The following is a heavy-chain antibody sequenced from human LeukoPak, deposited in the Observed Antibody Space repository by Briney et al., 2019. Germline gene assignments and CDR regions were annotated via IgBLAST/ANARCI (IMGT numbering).Heavy chain of an antibody. Sequence: GGSLRLSCAVSGFTFSSYAMSWVRQAPGKGLEWVSAISGSGGSTYYADSVKGRFTISRDNSKNTLYLQMNSLRAEDTAVYYCAKMTTVTTRSGWFDPWGQGTLVTVSS. J-gene: IGHJ5*02. CDR2: ISGSGGST. D-gene: IGHD4-17*01. CDR1: GFTFSSYA. CDR3: AKMTTVTTRSGWFDP. V-gene: IGHV3-23*01.